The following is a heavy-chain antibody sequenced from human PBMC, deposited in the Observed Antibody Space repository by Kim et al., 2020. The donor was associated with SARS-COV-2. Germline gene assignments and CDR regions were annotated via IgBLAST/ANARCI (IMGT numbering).Heavy chain of an antibody. CDR3: SGPTSTLSARQGGDDA. J-gene: IGHJ3*01. CDR1: GGSINSSAEY. D-gene: IGHD6-6*01. CDR2: FYISGSI. V-gene: IGHV4-39*01. Sequence: SETLSLTCTVSGGSINSSAEYWAWIRQPPGKGLEWIGSFYISGSIYYNASLKRRLTISVDTSKHQFSLQPTAVTAAATAYYFASGPTSTLSARQGGDDA.